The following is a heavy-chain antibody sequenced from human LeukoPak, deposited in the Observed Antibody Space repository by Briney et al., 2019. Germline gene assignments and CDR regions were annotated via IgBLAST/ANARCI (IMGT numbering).Heavy chain of an antibody. CDR2: IYHSGST. CDR3: ARHGGSNWYVNWFDP. D-gene: IGHD6-13*01. Sequence: SETLSLTCTVSGGSISSDYWSWIRQPPGKGLEWIGSIYHSGSTYYNPSLKSRVTISVDTSKNQFSLKLTSVTAADTAVYYCARHGGSNWYVNWFDPWGQGILVTVSS. J-gene: IGHJ5*02. CDR1: GGSISSDY. V-gene: IGHV4-59*05.